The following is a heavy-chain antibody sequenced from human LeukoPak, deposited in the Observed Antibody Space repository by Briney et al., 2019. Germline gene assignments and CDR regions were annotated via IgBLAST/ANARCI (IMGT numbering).Heavy chain of an antibody. J-gene: IGHJ4*02. V-gene: IGHV1-18*04. D-gene: IGHD4-17*01. CDR1: GYTFTSYG. Sequence: ASVKVSCKASGYTFTSYGISWVRQAPGQGLEWMGWTSAYNGNTNYAQKLQGRVTMTTDTSTSTAYMELRSLRSDDTAVYYCARIDYGDYLGDYWGQGTLVTVSS. CDR3: ARIDYGDYLGDY. CDR2: TSAYNGNT.